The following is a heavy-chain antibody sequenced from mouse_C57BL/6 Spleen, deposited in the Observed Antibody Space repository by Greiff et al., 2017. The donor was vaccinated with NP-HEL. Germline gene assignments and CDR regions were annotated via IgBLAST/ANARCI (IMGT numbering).Heavy chain of an antibody. CDR3: ARSFITTVGAWGYYGD. D-gene: IGHD1-1*01. J-gene: IGHJ2*01. Sequence: QVQLQQPGAELVMPGASVKLSCKASGYTFTSYWMHWVKQRPGQGLEWIGKIDPSDSYTNYNQKFKGKSTLTVDKSSSTAYMQLSSLTSEDSAVYYCARSFITTVGAWGYYGDRGKGTTLTAAS. CDR2: IDPSDSYT. V-gene: IGHV1-69*01. CDR1: GYTFTSYW.